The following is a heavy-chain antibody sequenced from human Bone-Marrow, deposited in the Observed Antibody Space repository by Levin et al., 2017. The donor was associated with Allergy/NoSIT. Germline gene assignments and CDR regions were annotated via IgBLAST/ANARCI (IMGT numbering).Heavy chain of an antibody. D-gene: IGHD3-9*01. CDR1: GGSFSGYY. Sequence: KTGGSLRLSCAVYGGSFSGYYWSWIRQPPGKGLEWIGEINHSGSTNYNPSLKSRVTISVDTSKNQFSLKLSSVTAADTAVYYCARGRELYYDILTGYYFRGGLAAFDIWGQGTMVTVSS. J-gene: IGHJ3*02. CDR2: INHSGST. CDR3: ARGRELYYDILTGYYFRGGLAAFDI. V-gene: IGHV4-34*01.